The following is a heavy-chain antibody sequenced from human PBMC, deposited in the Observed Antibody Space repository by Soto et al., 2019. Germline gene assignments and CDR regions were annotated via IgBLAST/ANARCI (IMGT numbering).Heavy chain of an antibody. V-gene: IGHV5-51*01. CDR2: IYPGNSDT. CDR3: VSPRGYSGYDYDAFDI. D-gene: IGHD5-12*01. CDR1: GYSFTSYW. Sequence: GESLKISCKGSGYSFTSYWIGWVRQMPGKGLEWMGIIYPGNSDTRYSPAFQGQVTISDDKSISTAYLQWSSLKASDTAMYYCVSPRGYSGYDYDAFDIWGQGTMVTVSS. J-gene: IGHJ3*02.